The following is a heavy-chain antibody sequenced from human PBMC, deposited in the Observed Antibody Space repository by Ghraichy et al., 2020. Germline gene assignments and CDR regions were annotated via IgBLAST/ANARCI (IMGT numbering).Heavy chain of an antibody. CDR3: ARDRGPAPQYYGDDAFDI. CDR2: IYYSGST. D-gene: IGHD3-16*01. J-gene: IGHJ3*02. V-gene: IGHV4-59*01. Sequence: ETLSLTCTVSGGSISSYYWSWIRQPPGKGLEWIGYIYYSGSTNYNPSLKSRVTISVDTSKNQFSLKLSSVTAADTAVYYCARDRGPAPQYYGDDAFDIWGQGTMVTVSS. CDR1: GGSISSYY.